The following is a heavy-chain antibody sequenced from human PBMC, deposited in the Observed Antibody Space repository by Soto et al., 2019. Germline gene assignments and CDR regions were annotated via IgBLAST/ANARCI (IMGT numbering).Heavy chain of an antibody. CDR1: GFTFSSYA. Sequence: GGSLRLSCAASGFTFSSYAMSWVRQAPGKGLEWVSAISGSGGSTYYADSVKGRFTISRDNSKNTLYLQMNSLRAEDTAVYYCAKDAEVTIFGVVPSYFDYWGQGTLVTVSS. J-gene: IGHJ4*02. CDR3: AKDAEVTIFGVVPSYFDY. CDR2: ISGSGGST. D-gene: IGHD3-3*01. V-gene: IGHV3-23*01.